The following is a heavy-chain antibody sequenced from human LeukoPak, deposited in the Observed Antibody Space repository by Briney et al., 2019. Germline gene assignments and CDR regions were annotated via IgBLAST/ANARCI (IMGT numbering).Heavy chain of an antibody. Sequence: PSETLSLTCTVSGGSISSSSYYWGWIRQPPGKGLDWIGSIYYSGNTYYNPSLKSRVTISVDTSKNQFSLKLSSVTAADTAVYYCARPKHGDAFDIWGQGTMVTVSS. CDR3: ARPKHGDAFDI. CDR2: IYYSGNT. CDR1: GGSISSSSYY. V-gene: IGHV4-39*01. J-gene: IGHJ3*02.